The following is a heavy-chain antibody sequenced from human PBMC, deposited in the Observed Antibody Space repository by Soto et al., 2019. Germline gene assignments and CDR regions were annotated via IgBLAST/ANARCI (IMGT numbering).Heavy chain of an antibody. Sequence: ESGPVLVKPTETLTLTCTVSGFSLSNAKMGVSWIRQPPGKALEWLAHIFSNDEKSYTTSLKSRLTISKDTSKSQVVLTMTNIDPVDTATYYCARTVDTTMVFSRFDYWGQGTLVTVSS. J-gene: IGHJ4*02. CDR2: IFSNDEK. V-gene: IGHV2-26*01. CDR3: ARTVDTTMVFSRFDY. D-gene: IGHD5-18*01. CDR1: GFSLSNAKMG.